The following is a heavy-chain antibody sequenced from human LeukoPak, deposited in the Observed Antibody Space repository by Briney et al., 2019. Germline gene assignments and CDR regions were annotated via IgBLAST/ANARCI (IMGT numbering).Heavy chain of an antibody. Sequence: GGSLRLSCAASGFTFDNYAMHWVRQAPGKGLEWVSAISGSGGSTYYADSVKGRFTISRDNSKNTLYLQMNSLRAEDTAVYYCARGPYDSSGYYLVYYYYGMDVWGQGTTVTVSS. CDR1: GFTFDNYA. J-gene: IGHJ6*02. V-gene: IGHV3-23*01. CDR3: ARGPYDSSGYYLVYYYYGMDV. D-gene: IGHD3-22*01. CDR2: ISGSGGST.